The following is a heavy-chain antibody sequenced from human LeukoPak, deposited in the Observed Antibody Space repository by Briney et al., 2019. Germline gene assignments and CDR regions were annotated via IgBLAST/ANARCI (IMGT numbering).Heavy chain of an antibody. Sequence: ASVKVSCKASGYTFTGYYMHWVRQAPGQGLEWMGWINPNSGGTNYAQKFQGRVTMTRDTSISTAYMELSRLRSDDTAVYYCAKDLEVTWVRNYEFDYWGQGTLVTVSS. CDR3: AKDLEVTWVRNYEFDY. D-gene: IGHD3-3*01. J-gene: IGHJ4*02. CDR2: INPNSGGT. CDR1: GYTFTGYY. V-gene: IGHV1-2*02.